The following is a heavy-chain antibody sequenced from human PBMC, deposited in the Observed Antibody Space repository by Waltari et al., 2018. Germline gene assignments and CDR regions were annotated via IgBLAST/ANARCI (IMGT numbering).Heavy chain of an antibody. D-gene: IGHD6-13*01. CDR3: AKTIATTGALGYFDY. CDR2: ISGSGGST. V-gene: IGHV3-23*01. J-gene: IGHJ4*02. Sequence: EVQLLESGGGLVQPGGSLRLSCAASGFIFGNYVMSWVRQATGKGLEWVSAISGSGGSTYYADSVKGRFTISRDNSKNTLYLQMDSLRADDTAVYYCAKTIATTGALGYFDYWGQGTLVTVSS. CDR1: GFIFGNYV.